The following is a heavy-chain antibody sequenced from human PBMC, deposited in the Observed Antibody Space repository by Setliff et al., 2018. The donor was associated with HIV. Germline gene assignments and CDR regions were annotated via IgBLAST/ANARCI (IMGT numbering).Heavy chain of an antibody. V-gene: IGHV1-18*01. Sequence: ASVKVSCKTSGYSFTNYGISWVRQAPGQGLEWMGWISAYTGNTNYAQKFQGRVTMTRDTSTSTVYMELSSLRSEDTAVYYCARGYGSHAFDIWGQGTMVTVSS. CDR3: ARGYGSHAFDI. CDR1: GYSFTNYG. CDR2: ISAYTGNT. D-gene: IGHD3-10*01. J-gene: IGHJ3*02.